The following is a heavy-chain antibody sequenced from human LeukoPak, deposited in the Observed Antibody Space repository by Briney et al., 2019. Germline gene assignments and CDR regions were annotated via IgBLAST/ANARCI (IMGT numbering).Heavy chain of an antibody. CDR2: ISYDGSNK. Sequence: PGRSLRLSCAASGFTFSSYGMHWVRQAPGKGLEWVAVISYDGSNKYYADSVKGRFTISRDNSKNTLYLQMNSLRAEDTAVYYCARDFRPGQRYYYYYMDVWGKGTTVTVSS. CDR1: GFTFSSYG. J-gene: IGHJ6*03. CDR3: ARDFRPGQRYYYYYMDV. V-gene: IGHV3-30*03. D-gene: IGHD6-6*01.